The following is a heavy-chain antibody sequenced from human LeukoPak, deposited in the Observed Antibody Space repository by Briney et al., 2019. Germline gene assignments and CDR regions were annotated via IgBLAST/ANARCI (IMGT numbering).Heavy chain of an antibody. D-gene: IGHD3-16*02. CDR1: GFTFSNYG. CDR2: TLYEGSNN. CDR3: ARDEGAFGGIIVPRD. J-gene: IGHJ4*02. Sequence: GGSLRLSCAASGFTFSNYGMHWVREAPGKGGEGGAVTLYEGSNNYYADSVRGRFTISRENSNNTLYLQMHSLRAEDTALYFCARDEGAFGGIIVPRDWGQGTLVTVSS. V-gene: IGHV3-30*03.